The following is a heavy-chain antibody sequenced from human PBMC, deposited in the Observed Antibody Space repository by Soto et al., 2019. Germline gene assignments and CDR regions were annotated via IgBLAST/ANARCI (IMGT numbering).Heavy chain of an antibody. J-gene: IGHJ3*02. D-gene: IGHD5-12*01. V-gene: IGHV3-48*02. CDR3: AKDRGYRIDDYDR. Sequence: GGSLRLSCAASGFTFSSYSMNLVRQAPGKGLEWVSYISSSSSTIYYADSLNVRFTISRYNSKNSLYLQINSLRDEDTAVYYCAKDRGYRIDDYDRRGQGTMVTVSS. CDR2: ISSSSSTI. CDR1: GFTFSSYS.